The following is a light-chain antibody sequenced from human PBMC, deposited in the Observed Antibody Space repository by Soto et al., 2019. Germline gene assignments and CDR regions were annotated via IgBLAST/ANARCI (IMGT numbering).Light chain of an antibody. CDR1: SSDIGGYNY. CDR3: SSYAATDNLV. J-gene: IGLJ3*02. CDR2: EVT. V-gene: IGLV2-8*01. Sequence: QSALTQPPSASGSPGQSVTLSCTGTSSDIGGYNYVSWYQQHPGKAPKLVIYEVTKRPSVVPERFSGSQSGNTASLTVSGLQAEDEADYYCSSYAATDNLVFGGGTKLTVL.